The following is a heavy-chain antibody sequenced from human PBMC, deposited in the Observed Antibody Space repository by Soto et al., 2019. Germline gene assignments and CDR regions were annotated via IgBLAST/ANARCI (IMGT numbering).Heavy chain of an antibody. V-gene: IGHV1-18*01. CDR3: VRMIAGVVPDANLDWFDP. CDR2: VSAYNGNT. J-gene: IGHJ5*02. D-gene: IGHD2-2*01. Sequence: QVQLVQSGAEVKKPGASVKVSCKASGYTFTSYGISWVRQAPGPGLEWMGWVSAYNGNTNYAQKLQGRVTMTTDTSTSTAYMELRSLRSDDTAVYYCVRMIAGVVPDANLDWFDPWGQGTLVTVSS. CDR1: GYTFTSYG.